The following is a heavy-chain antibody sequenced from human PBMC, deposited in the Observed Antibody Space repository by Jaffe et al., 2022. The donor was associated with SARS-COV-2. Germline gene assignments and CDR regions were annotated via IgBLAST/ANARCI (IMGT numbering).Heavy chain of an antibody. CDR2: IYTSGST. J-gene: IGHJ4*02. CDR3: ARGSGGYDPRIAVAGSVDY. V-gene: IGHV4-61*02. CDR1: GGSISSGSYY. D-gene: IGHD6-19*01. Sequence: QVQLQESGPGLVKPSQTLSLTCTVSGGSISSGSYYWSWIRQPAGKGLEWIGRIYTSGSTNYNPSLKSRVTISVDTSKNQFSLKLSSVTAADTAVYYCARGSGGYDPRIAVAGSVDYWGQGTLVTVSS.